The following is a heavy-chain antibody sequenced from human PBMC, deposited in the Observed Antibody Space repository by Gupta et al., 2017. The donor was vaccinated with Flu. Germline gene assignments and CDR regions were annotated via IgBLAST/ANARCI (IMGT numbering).Heavy chain of an antibody. CDR1: YD. CDR2: ISSSSSSI. J-gene: IGHJ4*02. D-gene: IGHD3-10*02. V-gene: IGHV3-21*01. CDR3: CVGDDSTSWRKGNYFDY. Sequence: YDMNWVRQAAGKVLGWVASISSSSSSIYYADVGKGRFTISRDNDHKSWFQQMDRLGEDTAAFYYCVGDDSTSWRKGNYFDYWGQGTLVTVSS.